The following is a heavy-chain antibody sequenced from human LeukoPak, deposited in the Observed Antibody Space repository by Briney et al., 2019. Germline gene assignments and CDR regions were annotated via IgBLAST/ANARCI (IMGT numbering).Heavy chain of an antibody. V-gene: IGHV3-7*03. Sequence: GGSLRLSCAASGFTFSNYWMSWVRQAPGKGLEWVANIKLDGSEKYYVDSVKGRFTISRDNAKNSLYLQMNGLRAEDTAVYFCARGGGLDVWGQGATVTVSS. CDR2: IKLDGSEK. CDR1: GFTFSNYW. J-gene: IGHJ6*02. D-gene: IGHD3-16*01. CDR3: ARGGGLDV.